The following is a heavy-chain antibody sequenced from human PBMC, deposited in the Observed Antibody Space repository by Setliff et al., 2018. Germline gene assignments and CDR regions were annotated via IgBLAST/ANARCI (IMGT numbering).Heavy chain of an antibody. V-gene: IGHV3-11*04. CDR3: AREDRSGYGYYYGMDV. CDR2: ISSSGGTI. D-gene: IGHD3-22*01. Sequence: GGSLRLSCAASGFIFSDYAMNWVRQAPGKGLEWLSYISSSGGTIHYADSVKGRFTISRDNAKNSLYLQMNSLRAEDTAVYYCAREDRSGYGYYYGMDVWGQGTTVTVSS. CDR1: GFIFSDYA. J-gene: IGHJ6*02.